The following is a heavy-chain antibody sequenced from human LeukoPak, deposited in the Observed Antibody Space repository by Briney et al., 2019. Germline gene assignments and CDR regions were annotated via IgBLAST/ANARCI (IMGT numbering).Heavy chain of an antibody. D-gene: IGHD2-15*01. J-gene: IGHJ5*02. CDR2: ISTSSSYI. Sequence: AGGSLRLSCAASGFTFSSYSMNWVRQAPGKGLEWASSISTSSSYIYYADSLKGRFTISRDNARKSLYLQMNTLRAEDTAVYFCARGADGVSSNSRGWLDPWGQGTLVTVSS. V-gene: IGHV3-21*01. CDR3: ARGADGVSSNSRGWLDP. CDR1: GFTFSSYS.